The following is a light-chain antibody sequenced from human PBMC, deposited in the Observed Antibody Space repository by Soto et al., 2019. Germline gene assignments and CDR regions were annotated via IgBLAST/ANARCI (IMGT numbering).Light chain of an antibody. CDR3: QQYGSSPIT. V-gene: IGKV3-20*01. CDR1: QSITNNY. Sequence: EIVLTQSPGTLSLSPGERATLSCRASQSITNNYLAWYQQKPGQAPRLLIYGASRRVTGIPDRFSGIGSGTDLTLTISRLEPEDFAVYYCQQYGSSPITFGQGTRLEMK. CDR2: GAS. J-gene: IGKJ5*01.